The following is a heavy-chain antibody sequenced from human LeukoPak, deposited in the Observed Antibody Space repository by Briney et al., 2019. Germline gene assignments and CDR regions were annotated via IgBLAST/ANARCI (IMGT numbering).Heavy chain of an antibody. CDR3: AKDQTRVRYFDWSHAFDI. J-gene: IGHJ3*02. D-gene: IGHD3-9*01. V-gene: IGHV3-9*01. CDR2: ISWNSGSI. CDR1: GFTFDDYA. Sequence: GRSLRLSCAASGFTFDDYAMHWVRQAPGKGLEWVSGISWNSGSIGYADSVKGRFTISRDNAKNSLYLQMNSLRAEDTALYYCAKDQTRVRYFDWSHAFDIWGQGTMVTVSS.